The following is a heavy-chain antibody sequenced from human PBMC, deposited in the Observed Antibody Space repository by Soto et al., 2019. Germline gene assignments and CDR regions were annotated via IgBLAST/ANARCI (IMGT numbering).Heavy chain of an antibody. CDR3: ARDSRYSSSWYWGDAFDI. CDR1: GFTFSSYG. J-gene: IGHJ3*02. CDR2: IWYDGSNK. D-gene: IGHD6-13*01. Sequence: GGSLRLSCAASGFTFSSYGMHWVRQAPGKGLEWVAVIWYDGSNKYYADSVKGRFTISRDNSKNTLYLQMNSLRAEDTAVYYCARDSRYSSSWYWGDAFDIWGQGTMVTVSS. V-gene: IGHV3-33*01.